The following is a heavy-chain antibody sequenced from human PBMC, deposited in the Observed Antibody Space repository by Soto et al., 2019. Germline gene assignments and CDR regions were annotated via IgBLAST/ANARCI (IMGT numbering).Heavy chain of an antibody. Sequence: QVQLEQSGAEVKKPGASVKVSCKASGFTFTGHYIHWVRQAPGQGLEWMGWINPNSGGTSYAQKLQGRLTMTRDTSITTAYMELSRLSSDDTAVYYCAKSVSFFRPSLGYFDYWGQGTLVTVSS. CDR1: GFTFTGHY. J-gene: IGHJ4*02. CDR2: INPNSGGT. CDR3: AKSVSFFRPSLGYFDY. D-gene: IGHD2-8*01. V-gene: IGHV1-2*02.